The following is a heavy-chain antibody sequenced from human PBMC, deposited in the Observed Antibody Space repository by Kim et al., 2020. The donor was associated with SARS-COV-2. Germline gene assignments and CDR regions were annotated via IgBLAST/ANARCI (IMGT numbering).Heavy chain of an antibody. J-gene: IGHJ4*02. V-gene: IGHV3-7*01. CDR2: IRQDGGEK. CDR3: ARDAGDGGYDS. D-gene: IGHD5-12*01. CDR1: GFTFSNYW. Sequence: GGSLRLSCVASGFTFSNYWMTWVRQAPGRGLEWVANIRQDGGEKFYVDSMKGRFTISRDNAKNSLYLQMNNLRDEDTAVYYCARDAGDGGYDSGGQGTPVTVSS.